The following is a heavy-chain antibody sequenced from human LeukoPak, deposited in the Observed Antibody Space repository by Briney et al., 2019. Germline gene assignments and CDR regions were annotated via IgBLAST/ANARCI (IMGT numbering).Heavy chain of an antibody. J-gene: IGHJ4*02. CDR1: GFTFSSYG. CDR3: AKGKGSFHDILTGYNYFDY. Sequence: GGSLRLSCAASGFTFSSYGMHWVRQAPGKGLEWVAVISYDGSNKHYADSVKGRFTISRDNSKNTLYLQMNSLRAEDTAVYYCAKGKGSFHDILTGYNYFDYWGQGTLVTVSS. D-gene: IGHD3-9*01. CDR2: ISYDGSNK. V-gene: IGHV3-30*18.